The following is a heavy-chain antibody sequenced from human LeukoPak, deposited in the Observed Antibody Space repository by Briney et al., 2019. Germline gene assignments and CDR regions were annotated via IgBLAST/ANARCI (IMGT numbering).Heavy chain of an antibody. CDR1: GVSISTYY. Sequence: SETLSLTCSVSGVSISTYYWSWIRQPAGKGLEWIAQIHTSGRTDLNPSLKSRVSISMDTPNNQFSLMISSVTAADTAVYYCAGRGLSTGWTFDYWGHGTLVTVSS. V-gene: IGHV4-4*07. D-gene: IGHD6-19*01. J-gene: IGHJ4*01. CDR3: AGRGLSTGWTFDY. CDR2: IHTSGRT.